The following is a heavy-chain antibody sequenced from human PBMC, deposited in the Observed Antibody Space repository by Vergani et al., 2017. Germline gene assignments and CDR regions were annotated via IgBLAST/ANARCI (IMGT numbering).Heavy chain of an antibody. CDR1: GGSISSSSYY. CDR2: IYSGGST. D-gene: IGHD2-2*01. J-gene: IGHJ4*02. V-gene: IGHV3-53*03. CDR3: ARGFLCSSTSCRQQTLYYFDY. Sequence: VQLQESGPGLVKPSETLSLTCTVSGGSISSSSYYWGWIRQPPGKGLEWVSVIYSGGSTYYADSVKGRFTISRDNSKNTLYLQMNSLRAEDTAVYYCARGFLCSSTSCRQQTLYYFDYWGQGTLVTVSS.